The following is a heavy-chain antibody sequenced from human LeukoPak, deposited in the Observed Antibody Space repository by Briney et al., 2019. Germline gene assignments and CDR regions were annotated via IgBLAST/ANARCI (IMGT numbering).Heavy chain of an antibody. D-gene: IGHD2-15*01. Sequence: GGSLRLSCAASGFTFSSYAMSWVRQAPGMGLEWVSVISGGGGTTFYADSVKGRFTISRDNSKNTVYLQMDSLRAEDTAVYYCAKRDCSGGSCYSPLDYWGQGTLVTVSS. CDR3: AKRDCSGGSCYSPLDY. J-gene: IGHJ4*02. CDR1: GFTFSSYA. CDR2: ISGGGGTT. V-gene: IGHV3-23*01.